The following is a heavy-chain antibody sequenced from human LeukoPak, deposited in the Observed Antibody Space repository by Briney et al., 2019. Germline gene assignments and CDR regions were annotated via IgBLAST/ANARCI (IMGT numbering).Heavy chain of an antibody. CDR1: GFTFSSYA. D-gene: IGHD2-2*02. V-gene: IGHV3-23*01. CDR3: ALDIVVVPAAINWFDP. J-gene: IGHJ5*02. CDR2: ISGSGGST. Sequence: GGSLRLSCAASGFTFSSYAMSRVRQAPGKGLEWVSAISGSGGSTYYADSVKGRFTISRDNSKNTLYLQMNSLRAEDTAVYYCALDIVVVPAAINWFDPWGQGTLVTVSS.